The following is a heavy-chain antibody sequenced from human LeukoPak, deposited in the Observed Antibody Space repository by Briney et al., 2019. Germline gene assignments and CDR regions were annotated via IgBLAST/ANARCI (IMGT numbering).Heavy chain of an antibody. CDR1: GYTFTSYY. V-gene: IGHV1-46*01. J-gene: IGHJ3*02. CDR3: ARASGSYGHAFDI. Sequence: GASVKVSCKASGYTFTSYYMHWVRRAPGQGLEWMGIINPSGGSTSYAQKFQGRVTMTRDMSTSTVYMELSSLRSEDTAVYYCARASGSYGHAFDIWGQGTMVTVSS. CDR2: INPSGGST. D-gene: IGHD1-26*01.